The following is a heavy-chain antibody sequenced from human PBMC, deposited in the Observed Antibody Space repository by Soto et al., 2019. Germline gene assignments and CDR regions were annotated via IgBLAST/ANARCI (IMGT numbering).Heavy chain of an antibody. CDR2: IYYSGST. J-gene: IGHJ1*01. D-gene: IGHD6-13*01. V-gene: IGHV4-59*01. Sequence: ETLSLTCTVSGGSISSYYWSWIRQPPGKGLEWIGYIYYSGSTNYNPSLKSRVTISVDTSKNQFSLKLSSVTAADTAVYYCARGGAAAGTQGYFQHWGQGTLVTVSS. CDR3: ARGGAAAGTQGYFQH. CDR1: GGSISSYY.